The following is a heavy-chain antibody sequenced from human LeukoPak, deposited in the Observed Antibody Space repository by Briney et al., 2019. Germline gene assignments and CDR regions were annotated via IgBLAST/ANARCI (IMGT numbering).Heavy chain of an antibody. V-gene: IGHV3-23*01. CDR3: AKCRSEVPAAINY. D-gene: IGHD2-2*01. CDR2: VSGSGGTT. Sequence: GRYLSLSCAASEFAFSRYAMSSVRQAPGEGLGCVSFVSGSGGTTIYAESVQGRFTISRDNSKNTLYLQMNSLRAADTAVYYCAKCRSEVPAAINYWGQGTLVTVSS. CDR1: EFAFSRYA. J-gene: IGHJ4*02.